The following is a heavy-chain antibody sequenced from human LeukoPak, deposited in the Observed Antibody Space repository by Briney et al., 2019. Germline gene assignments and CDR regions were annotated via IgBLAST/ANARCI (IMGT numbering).Heavy chain of an antibody. D-gene: IGHD6-6*01. V-gene: IGHV4-59*01. CDR3: ARGGSSSSKRSFDY. Sequence: MPSETLSLTCTVSGGSISSYYWSWIRQPPGKGLEWIGYIYYSGSTNYNPSLKSRVTISVDTSKNQFSLKLSSVTAADTAVYYCARGGSSSSKRSFDYWGQGTLVTVSS. CDR1: GGSISSYY. CDR2: IYYSGST. J-gene: IGHJ4*02.